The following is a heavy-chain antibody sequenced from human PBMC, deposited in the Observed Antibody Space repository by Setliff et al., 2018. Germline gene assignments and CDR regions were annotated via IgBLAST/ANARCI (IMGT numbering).Heavy chain of an antibody. CDR2: IYPGDSDT. Sequence: GESLNISCKGSGYSFTSYWIGWVRQMPGKGLEWMGIIYPGDSDTRYSPSFQGQVTISADKSISTAYLQWSSLKASDTAMYYCARVGQQLVYYYYGMDVWGQGTTVTVSS. J-gene: IGHJ6*02. CDR1: GYSFTSYW. CDR3: ARVGQQLVYYYYGMDV. D-gene: IGHD6-13*01. V-gene: IGHV5-51*01.